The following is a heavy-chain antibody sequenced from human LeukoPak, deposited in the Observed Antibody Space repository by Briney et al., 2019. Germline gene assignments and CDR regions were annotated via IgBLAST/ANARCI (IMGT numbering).Heavy chain of an antibody. J-gene: IGHJ4*02. V-gene: IGHV3-74*01. CDR3: AREGSTAFDY. CDR1: GFTFSSYW. D-gene: IGHD2-2*01. Sequence: GGSLRLSCAASGFTFSSYWMHWVRQSPGKGLVWVSRMNSDGSSTSYADSVKGRFTISRDNAKNTLYLQMNSLRAEDTAVYYCAREGSTAFDYWGQGTLVTVSS. CDR2: MNSDGSST.